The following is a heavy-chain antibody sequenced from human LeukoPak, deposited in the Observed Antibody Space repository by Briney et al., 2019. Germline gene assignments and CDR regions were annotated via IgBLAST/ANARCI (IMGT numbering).Heavy chain of an antibody. CDR3: ARASYSYGYYYYYYMDV. Sequence: ASVKVSCKASGYTFTGYYMHWVRQAPGQGLEWMGWINPNSGGTNYAQKFQGRVTMTRDTSISTAYMELSRLRSDDTAVYYCARASYSYGYYYYYYMDVWGKGTTVTVSS. D-gene: IGHD5-18*01. V-gene: IGHV1-2*02. J-gene: IGHJ6*03. CDR1: GYTFTGYY. CDR2: INPNSGGT.